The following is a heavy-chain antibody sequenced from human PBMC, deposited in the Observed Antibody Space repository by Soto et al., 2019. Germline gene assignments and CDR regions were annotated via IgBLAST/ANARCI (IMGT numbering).Heavy chain of an antibody. CDR2: ISWEGGSI. V-gene: IGHV3-9*01. CDR1: GFNFDDYA. CDR3: AKDHDEDFGYDLDYFNY. J-gene: IGHJ4*02. D-gene: IGHD5-12*01. Sequence: GGSLRLSCAASGFNFDDYAMHWVRRVPGKGLEWVSGISWEGGSIGYADSVKGRFTISRDNAKNSLYLEMNSLRSEDTALYYCAKDHDEDFGYDLDYFNYWGQGTLDTVSS.